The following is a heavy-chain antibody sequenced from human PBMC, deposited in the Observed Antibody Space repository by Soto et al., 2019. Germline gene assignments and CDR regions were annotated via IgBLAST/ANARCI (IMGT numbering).Heavy chain of an antibody. CDR2: INPNSGGT. V-gene: IGHV1-2*04. CDR1: GYTFTDYF. CDR3: AREASAGGPYYYGMDV. D-gene: IGHD6-13*01. J-gene: IGHJ6*02. Sequence: QVQLVQSGAEVKKPGASVKVSCKASGYTFTDYFIHWVRQAPGQGLEWMGWINPNSGGTNFAQNFQGWVTMTXXTXIXXAYMELSRLTSDDTAVYYCAREASAGGPYYYGMDVWGQGTTVTVSS.